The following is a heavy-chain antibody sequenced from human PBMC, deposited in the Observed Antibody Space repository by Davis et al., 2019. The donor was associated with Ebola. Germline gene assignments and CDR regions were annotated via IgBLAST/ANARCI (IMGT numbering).Heavy chain of an antibody. CDR3: ATVTIFGIFDY. CDR1: GGSISSTNW. D-gene: IGHD3-3*01. J-gene: IGHJ4*02. V-gene: IGHV4-4*02. Sequence: MPGGSLRLSCAVSGGSISSTNWWSWVRQPPGKGLEWIGEIYHSGSTNYNPSLKSRVTISVDKSKNHFSLKLSSVTAADTAVYYCATVTIFGIFDYWGQGTLVTVSS. CDR2: IYHSGST.